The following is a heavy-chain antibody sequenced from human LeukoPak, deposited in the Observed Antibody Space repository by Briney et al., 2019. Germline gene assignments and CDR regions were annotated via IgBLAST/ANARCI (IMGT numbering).Heavy chain of an antibody. Sequence: GGSLRLSCAVSGFTFSSYWMHWVRQAPGKGLVWVSRINSDGSTTSYADSVKGRFTISRDNAKNTLYLQMNSLRADDTAVYYCARAPHDDYPAYWGQGTLVTVSS. J-gene: IGHJ4*02. CDR1: GFTFSSYW. V-gene: IGHV3-74*01. D-gene: IGHD4-17*01. CDR2: INSDGSTT. CDR3: ARAPHDDYPAY.